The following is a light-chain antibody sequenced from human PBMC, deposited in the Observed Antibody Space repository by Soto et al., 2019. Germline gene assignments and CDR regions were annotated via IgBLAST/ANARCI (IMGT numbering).Light chain of an antibody. CDR3: HQDGTPPNT. Sequence: EVVLTQSPGTLSLSTGERATLSCRASQRVRSSYLAWYQQKPGQSPRLLIYGPSMRATGIPDGFRGSASGTDFSLTISRLEPEDFTVYYCHQDGTPPNTFGQGTQLDI. CDR2: GPS. J-gene: IGKJ2*01. CDR1: QRVRSSY. V-gene: IGKV3-20*01.